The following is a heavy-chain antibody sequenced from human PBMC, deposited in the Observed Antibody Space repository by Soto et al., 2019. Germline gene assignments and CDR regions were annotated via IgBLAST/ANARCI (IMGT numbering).Heavy chain of an antibody. D-gene: IGHD1-26*01. CDR1: GFTFSSYS. CDR3: ANSGSYYGTEYFQH. V-gene: IGHV3-21*01. CDR2: ISTGSSYI. Sequence: EVQLVESGGGLVKPGGSLRLSCEAPGFTFSSYSMNWVRQAPGKGLEWVSSISTGSSYIYYADSVKGRFTISRDNAKNSLYLQMNSLRAEDTAVYYCANSGSYYGTEYFQHWGQGTLVTVSS. J-gene: IGHJ1*01.